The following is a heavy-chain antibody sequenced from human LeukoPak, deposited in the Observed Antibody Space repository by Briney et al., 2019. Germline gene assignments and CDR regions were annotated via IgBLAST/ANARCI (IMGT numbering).Heavy chain of an antibody. CDR2: ISYDGSNK. CDR3: ARDVVPAATGDYYYYMDV. Sequence: GGSLRLSCAASGFTFSSYAMHWVRQAPGKGLEWVAVISYDGSNKYYADSVKGRFTISRDNSKNTLYLQMNSLRAEDTAVYYCARDVVPAATGDYYYYMDVWGKGTTVTASS. CDR1: GFTFSSYA. J-gene: IGHJ6*03. D-gene: IGHD2-2*01. V-gene: IGHV3-30-3*01.